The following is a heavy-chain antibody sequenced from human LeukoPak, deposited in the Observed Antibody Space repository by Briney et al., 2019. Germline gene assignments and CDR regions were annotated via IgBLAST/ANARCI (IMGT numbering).Heavy chain of an antibody. CDR3: AKVTYDYVWGSYEN. Sequence: GGSLRLSCAATGFTFTSYVMNWVRQAPGKRLEWVSAFSGRGDSTYYADSVKGRFTISRDNSKNTLYLQMNSLRAEDTAVYYCAKVTYDYVWGSYENWGQGALVTVSS. CDR1: GFTFTSYV. D-gene: IGHD3-16*01. J-gene: IGHJ4*02. V-gene: IGHV3-23*01. CDR2: FSGRGDST.